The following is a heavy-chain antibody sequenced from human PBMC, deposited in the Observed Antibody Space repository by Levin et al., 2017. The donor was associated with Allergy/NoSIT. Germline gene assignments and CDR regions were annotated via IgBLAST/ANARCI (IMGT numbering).Heavy chain of an antibody. J-gene: IGHJ3*01. Sequence: SLRLSCAASGFTFDSFAMTWVRQAPGPSRAGFSLLLFLFFPPPSSSSFKGRFTISRDNSKNTLYLEMNSLSTEDTAVYYCTKAIVATIIADAFDFWGQGTMVTVSS. D-gene: IGHD5-12*01. CDR2: LFLFFPPP. V-gene: IGHV3-23*01. CDR3: TKAIVATIIADAFDF. CDR1: GFTFDSFA.